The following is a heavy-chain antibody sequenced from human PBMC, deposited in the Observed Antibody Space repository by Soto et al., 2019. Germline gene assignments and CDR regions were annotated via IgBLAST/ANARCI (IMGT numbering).Heavy chain of an antibody. J-gene: IGHJ6*03. CDR3: ARRGEEDYIWGSYRYPPTHYYYYYMDV. D-gene: IGHD3-16*02. Sequence: SETLSLTCTVSGGSISSYYWSWIRQPPGKGLEWIGYIYYSGSTNYNPSLKSRVTISVDTSKNQFSLKLSYVTAADTAVYYCARRGEEDYIWGSYRYPPTHYYYYYMDVWGKGTTVTVSS. V-gene: IGHV4-59*01. CDR2: IYYSGST. CDR1: GGSISSYY.